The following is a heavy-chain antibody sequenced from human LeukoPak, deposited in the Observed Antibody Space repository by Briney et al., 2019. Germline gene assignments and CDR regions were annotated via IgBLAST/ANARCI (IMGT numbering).Heavy chain of an antibody. Sequence: RPGGSLRLSCAASGFTFSSYWMHWVRQAPGKGLVWVSRINSDGSSTSYADSVKGRFTISRDNAKNTLYLQMNSLRAEDTAVYYCARGYCSGGSCYSGFVLYCGQGTLVTVSS. V-gene: IGHV3-74*01. D-gene: IGHD2-15*01. CDR2: INSDGSST. CDR1: GFTFSSYW. J-gene: IGHJ4*02. CDR3: ARGYCSGGSCYSGFVLY.